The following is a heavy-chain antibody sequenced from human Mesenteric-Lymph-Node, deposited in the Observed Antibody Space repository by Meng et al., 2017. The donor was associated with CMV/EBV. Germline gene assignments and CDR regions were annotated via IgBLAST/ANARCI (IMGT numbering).Heavy chain of an antibody. CDR2: ISGSGGST. CDR3: AKGVVPAAISVSHFDY. CDR1: GFTFSSYA. D-gene: IGHD2-2*02. J-gene: IGHJ4*02. Sequence: SGFTFSSYARSWVRQAPGKGLEWVSAISGSGGSTYYADSVKGRFTISRDNSKNTLYLQMNSLRAEDTAVYYCAKGVVPAAISVSHFDYWGQGTLVTVSS. V-gene: IGHV3-23*01.